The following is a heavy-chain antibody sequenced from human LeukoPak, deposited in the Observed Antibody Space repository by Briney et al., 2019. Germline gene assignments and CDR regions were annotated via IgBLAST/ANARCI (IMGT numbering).Heavy chain of an antibody. CDR2: ITDSSTST. CDR1: GFTFNNYV. Sequence: GGSLRLSCAASGFTFNNYVMNWVRQAPGKGLEWVSAITDSSTSTYYADSVKGRFTISRHNSKNTLYLQMNSLRAEDTAVYYCAKGSSRSRPYGFYYWVQGTLVTGSS. J-gene: IGHJ4*02. D-gene: IGHD6-13*01. V-gene: IGHV3-23*01. CDR3: AKGSSRSRPYGFYY.